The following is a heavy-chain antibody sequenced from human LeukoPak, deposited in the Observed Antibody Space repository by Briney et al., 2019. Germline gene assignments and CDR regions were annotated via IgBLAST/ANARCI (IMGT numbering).Heavy chain of an antibody. J-gene: IGHJ3*02. D-gene: IGHD1-26*01. Sequence: PGGSLRLSCAASAFIFNKYAMHWVRQTPGEGLDWVAAIWNDGSDENYADSVKGRFTISSDNSKNTLYPQMNSLRAEDTAVYYCAFEIGRRQGAFDIWGQGTMIIVSS. CDR3: AFEIGRRQGAFDI. CDR2: IWNDGSDE. CDR1: AFIFNKYA. V-gene: IGHV3-33*01.